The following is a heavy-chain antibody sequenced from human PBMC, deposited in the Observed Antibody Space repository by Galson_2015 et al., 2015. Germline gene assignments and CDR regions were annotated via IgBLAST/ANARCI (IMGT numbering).Heavy chain of an antibody. D-gene: IGHD3-10*01. J-gene: IGHJ3*02. CDR2: ISYDGSNK. CDR3: AKDLFTYYGSGSYNAFDI. V-gene: IGHV3-30*18. Sequence: SLRLSCAASGFTFSSYGMHWVRQAPGKGLEWVAVISYDGSNKYYADSVKGRFTISRDNSKNTLYLQMNSLRAEDTAVYYCAKDLFTYYGSGSYNAFDIWGQGTMVTVSS. CDR1: GFTFSSYG.